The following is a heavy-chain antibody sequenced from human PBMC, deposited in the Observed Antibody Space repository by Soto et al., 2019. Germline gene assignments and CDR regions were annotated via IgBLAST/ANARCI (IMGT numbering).Heavy chain of an antibody. CDR3: VRAYDSGGPGAFDI. CDR2: IVRFFGTP. CDR1: GGTFRSYA. D-gene: IGHD3-22*01. Sequence: SVKVSCKASGGTFRSYAITWVRQAPGQGLEWMGGIVRFFGTPTYAQKFQGRVTITADEHTNTAYMELSSLRSEDTAVYYCVRAYDSGGPGAFDIWGQGTMVTV. V-gene: IGHV1-69*13. J-gene: IGHJ3*02.